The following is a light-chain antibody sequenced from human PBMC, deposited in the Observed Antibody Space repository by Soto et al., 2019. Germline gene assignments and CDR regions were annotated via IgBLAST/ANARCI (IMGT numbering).Light chain of an antibody. CDR2: DNN. J-gene: IGLJ2*01. V-gene: IGLV1-51*01. CDR3: GTCDSRLSAVV. CDR1: SSNIGNNY. Sequence: QSVLTQPPSVSAAPGQKVTISFSGSSSNIGNNYLSLYQQLPGTAPKLLIYDNNKRPSEIPDRFSGSKSGTSATLGITGLQTGGEAGYYCGTCDSRLSAVVFGGGTKLTVL.